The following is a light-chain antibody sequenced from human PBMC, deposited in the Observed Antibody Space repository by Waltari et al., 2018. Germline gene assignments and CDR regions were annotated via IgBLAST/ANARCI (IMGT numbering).Light chain of an antibody. Sequence: QSVLIQPPSVSGTPGQTVTISCSGTRSNIGSYSVNWYQHLSGAAPKLLIYSGDQRPSGVPDRCSASNSGTSASLAISGLQPDDEADYYCGTWDDSLNGNVFGSGTKVSVL. CDR3: GTWDDSLNGNV. V-gene: IGLV1-44*01. CDR2: SGD. J-gene: IGLJ6*01. CDR1: RSNIGSYS.